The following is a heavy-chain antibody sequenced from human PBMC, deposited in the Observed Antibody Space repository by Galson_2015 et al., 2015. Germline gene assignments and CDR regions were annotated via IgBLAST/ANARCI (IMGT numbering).Heavy chain of an antibody. V-gene: IGHV1-18*01. CDR2: ISAYNGNT. J-gene: IGHJ4*02. CDR3: ARAGVYDSSGFFDY. CDR1: GYTFTSYG. Sequence: SCKASGYTFTSYGISWVRQAPGPGLAWMGWISAYNGNTNYAQKLQGRVTMTTDTSTSTAYMELRSLRSDDTAVYYCARAGVYDSSGFFDYWGQGTLVTVSS. D-gene: IGHD3-22*01.